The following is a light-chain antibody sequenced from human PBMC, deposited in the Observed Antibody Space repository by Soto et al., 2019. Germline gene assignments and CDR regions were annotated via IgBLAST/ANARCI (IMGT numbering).Light chain of an antibody. CDR3: QQSYDTPIT. J-gene: IGKJ5*01. V-gene: IGKV1-39*01. CDR2: GKF. CDR1: QSITTF. Sequence: DIQMTQSPSSLAASVGDRVTITCRASQSITTFINWYQHKPGRAPKVLIYGKFNLLSGVPSRFSGSGSGTDFTLTITGLQPDDFGTYYCQQSYDTPITFGQGTRLEIK.